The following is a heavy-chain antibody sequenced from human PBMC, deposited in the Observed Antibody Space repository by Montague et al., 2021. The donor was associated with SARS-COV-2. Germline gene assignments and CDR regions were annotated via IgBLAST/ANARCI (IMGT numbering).Heavy chain of an antibody. CDR1: GFTFSSYA. CDR2: ISYDGSNK. Sequence: SLRLSFAASGFTFSSYAMHWVRQAPGKGLEWVAVISYDGSNKYYVDSVKGQFTISRDNSKNTLYLQMNSLRAEDTAVYYCARDWDGYDLDYGMDVWGQGTTVTVSS. CDR3: ARDWDGYDLDYGMDV. J-gene: IGHJ6*02. D-gene: IGHD5-12*01. V-gene: IGHV3-30*04.